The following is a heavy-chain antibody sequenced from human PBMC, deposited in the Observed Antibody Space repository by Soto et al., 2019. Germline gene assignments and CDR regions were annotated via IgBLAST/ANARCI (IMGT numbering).Heavy chain of an antibody. CDR2: ISSDGGST. V-gene: IGHV3-64D*06. D-gene: IGHD3-9*01. Sequence: GGSLRLSCSASGFTFSEYSMHWVRQAPGKGLQYVSTISSDGGSTYYADSVKGRFTISRDNSKNTLYLQMNSLRPEDTAVSYCVKVSTFYDILTGQYSTNCFDPWGQGPMLTVSS. CDR3: VKVSTFYDILTGQYSTNCFDP. J-gene: IGHJ5*02. CDR1: GFTFSEYS.